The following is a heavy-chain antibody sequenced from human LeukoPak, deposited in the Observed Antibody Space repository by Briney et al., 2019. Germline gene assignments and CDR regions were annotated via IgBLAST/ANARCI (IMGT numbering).Heavy chain of an antibody. J-gene: IGHJ6*03. D-gene: IGHD3-10*01. CDR3: AHIRYYGSGSYSRHYYYYYMDV. V-gene: IGHV2-5*01. CDR1: GFSLSTSGVG. CDR2: IYWNDDK. Sequence: ESGPTLVKPTQTLTLTCTFSGFSLSTSGVGVGWIRQPPGKALEWLALIYWNDDKRYSPSLKSRLTITKDTSKNQVVLTMTNMDPVDTATYYCAHIRYYGSGSYSRHYYYYYMDVWGKGTTVTASS.